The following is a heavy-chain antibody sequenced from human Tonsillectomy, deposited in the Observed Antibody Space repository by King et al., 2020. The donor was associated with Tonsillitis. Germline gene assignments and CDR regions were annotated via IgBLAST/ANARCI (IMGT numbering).Heavy chain of an antibody. D-gene: IGHD4-23*01. CDR2: ISWDGSRI. V-gene: IGHV3-43*01. J-gene: IGHJ4*02. Sequence: VQLVESGGVVVQPGGSLRLSCAASGFTFGDYTMHWVRQVPGKGLEWVSLISWDGSRILYADSVKGRFTISRDNSKNSLYLQMNSLRIEDTALYYCAKDKRNYAGFDYWGQGTLVTVSS. CDR3: AKDKRNYAGFDY. CDR1: GFTFGDYT.